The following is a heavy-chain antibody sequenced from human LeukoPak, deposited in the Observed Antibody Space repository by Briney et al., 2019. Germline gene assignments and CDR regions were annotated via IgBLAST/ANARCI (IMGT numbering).Heavy chain of an antibody. CDR1: GFTFSDYY. Sequence: GGSLRLSCAASGFTFSDYYMSWIRQAPGKGLEWVSYISTSSNYETYTDSVNGRFSISRDNAKNSLYLQMNSLRDEDTAVYYCAGHVKGHFDYWGQGTLVTVSS. V-gene: IGHV3-11*06. CDR2: ISTSSNYE. CDR3: AGHVKGHFDY. J-gene: IGHJ4*02.